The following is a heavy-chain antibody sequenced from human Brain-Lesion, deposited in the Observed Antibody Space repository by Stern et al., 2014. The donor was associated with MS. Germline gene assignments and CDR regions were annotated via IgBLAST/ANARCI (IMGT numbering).Heavy chain of an antibody. Sequence: QVQLQESGPGLVKPSQTLSLSCTVSGGSISSGGYYWSWIRQPAGKGLEWIGRIFNSGSTSYNPSLKSRVTISQDTSKNPFPPRLNSMTAADTAVYYCARGRVVPGFQYYATDVWGQGTTVIVSS. CDR3: ARGRVVPGFQYYATDV. CDR1: GGSISSGGYY. D-gene: IGHD2-2*01. V-gene: IGHV4-61*02. CDR2: IFNSGST. J-gene: IGHJ6*02.